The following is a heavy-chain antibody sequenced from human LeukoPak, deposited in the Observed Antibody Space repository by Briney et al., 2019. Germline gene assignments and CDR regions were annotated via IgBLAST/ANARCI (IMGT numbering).Heavy chain of an antibody. D-gene: IGHD3-10*01. V-gene: IGHV4-34*01. CDR1: GGSFSGYY. J-gene: IGHJ4*02. Sequence: KPSETLSLTCAVYGGSFSGYYWSWIRQPPGKGLEWIGEINHSGSTNYNPSLKSRVTISVDTSKNQFSLKLSSVTAADTAVYYCARRDRGVIVRLDYWGQGTLVTVSS. CDR3: ARRDRGVIVRLDY. CDR2: INHSGST.